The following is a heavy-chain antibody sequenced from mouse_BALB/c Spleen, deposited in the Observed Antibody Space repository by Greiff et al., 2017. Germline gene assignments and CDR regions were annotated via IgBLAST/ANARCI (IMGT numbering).Heavy chain of an antibody. V-gene: IGHV5-6*03. J-gene: IGHJ2*01. D-gene: IGHD2-4*01. Sequence: EVKLMESGGGLVKPGGSLKLSCAASGFTFSSYGMSWVRQTPDKRLEWVATISSGGSYTYYPDSVKGRFTISRDNAKNTLYLQMSSLRSEDTAMYYCARHPYYDYSYYFDYWGQGTTLTVSS. CDR3: ARHPYYDYSYYFDY. CDR1: GFTFSSYG. CDR2: ISSGGSYT.